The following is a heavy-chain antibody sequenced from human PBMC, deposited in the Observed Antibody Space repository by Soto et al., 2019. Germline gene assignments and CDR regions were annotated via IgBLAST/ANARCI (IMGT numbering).Heavy chain of an antibody. CDR2: INHSGST. Sequence: SDTLSLTCAVYGGSFSGYYWSWIRQPPGKGLEWIGEINHSGSTNYNPSLKSRVTISVDTSKNQFSLKLSSVTAADTAVYYCARGRWLRFYFDYWGQGTLVT. J-gene: IGHJ4*02. CDR1: GGSFSGYY. D-gene: IGHD5-12*01. V-gene: IGHV4-34*01. CDR3: ARGRWLRFYFDY.